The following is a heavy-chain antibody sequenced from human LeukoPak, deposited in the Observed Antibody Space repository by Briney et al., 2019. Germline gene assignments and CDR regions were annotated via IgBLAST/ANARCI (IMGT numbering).Heavy chain of an antibody. CDR3: ARGDSSGDPSSPFDY. V-gene: IGHV4-59*01. D-gene: IGHD3-22*01. CDR1: GGSISSYY. CDR2: IYYSGSA. Sequence: SETLSLTCTVSGGSISSYYWSWIRQPPGKGLEWIGYIYYSGSANYNPSPKSRVTISVDTSKNQFSLKLSSVTAADTAVYYCARGDSSGDPSSPFDYWGQGTLVTVSS. J-gene: IGHJ4*02.